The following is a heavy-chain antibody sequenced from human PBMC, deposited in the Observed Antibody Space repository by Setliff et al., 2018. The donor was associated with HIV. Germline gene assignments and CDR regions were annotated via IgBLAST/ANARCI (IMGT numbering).Heavy chain of an antibody. Sequence: GGSLRLSCAASGFTFSVYGMHWVRQAPGKGLEWVAVVWYDGGKKYYADSVKGRFTISRDDSKNTLYLQMNSLRAEDTAVYYCARGQFRLRPDSLDLWGRGTLVTVSS. V-gene: IGHV3-33*01. CDR1: GFTFSVYG. CDR2: VWYDGGKK. D-gene: IGHD2-21*02. J-gene: IGHJ3*01. CDR3: ARGQFRLRPDSLDL.